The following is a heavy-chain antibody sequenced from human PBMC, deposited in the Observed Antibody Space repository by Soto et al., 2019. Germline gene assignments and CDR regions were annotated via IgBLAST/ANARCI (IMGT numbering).Heavy chain of an antibody. J-gene: IGHJ6*02. D-gene: IGHD3-3*01. CDR2: IYYSGST. CDR3: ARVVSDDFWSGDAGYYYGMEV. CDR1: GGSISSYY. V-gene: IGHV4-59*01. Sequence: SETLSLTCTVSGGSISSYYWSWIRQPPGKGLEWIGYIYYSGSTNYNPSLKSRVTISVDTSKNQFSLKLSSVTAADTAVYYCARVVSDDFWSGDAGYYYGMEVWGQGTTVTVSS.